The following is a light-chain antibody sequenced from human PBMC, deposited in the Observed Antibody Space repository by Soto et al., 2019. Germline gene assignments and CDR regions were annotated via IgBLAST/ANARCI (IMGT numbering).Light chain of an antibody. CDR1: SSDVGSYNL. CDR3: CSYAGSSTVV. V-gene: IGLV2-23*01. Sequence: QSALTQPASVSGSPGQSITISCTGTSSDVGSYNLVSWYQQHPGKAPKLMIYESSKRPAGVSNRFSGSKSGNTASLTIAGRQAEDEADYYCCSYAGSSTVVFGGGTKVTVL. CDR2: ESS. J-gene: IGLJ2*01.